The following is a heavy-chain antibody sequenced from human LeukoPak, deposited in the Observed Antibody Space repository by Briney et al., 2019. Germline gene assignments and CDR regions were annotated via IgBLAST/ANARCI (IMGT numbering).Heavy chain of an antibody. V-gene: IGHV1-2*02. D-gene: IGHD4-17*01. J-gene: IGHJ4*02. CDR1: GYNFSGFL. CDR2: INPNSGGT. Sequence: GASVKVSCKSSGYNFSGFLLHWVRQAPGQGLEWMGWINPNSGGTNYAQKFQGRVTMTRDTSISTAYMELSRLRSDDTAVYYCALGGPYGDYPPSYWGQGTLVTVSS. CDR3: ALGGPYGDYPPSY.